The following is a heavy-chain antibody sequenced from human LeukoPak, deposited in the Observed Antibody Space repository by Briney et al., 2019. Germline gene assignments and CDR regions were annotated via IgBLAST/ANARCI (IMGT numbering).Heavy chain of an antibody. J-gene: IGHJ4*02. CDR1: VDTFTDFF. V-gene: IGHV1-2*02. CDR3: ARNRPGNEVDY. Sequence: ASVKVSCKASVDTFTDFFIHWVRQAPGQGLEWMAWINPNSGGTNYAQKFQGRVTMTRDTSISTAYMELSRLRSDDTAVYYCARNRPGNEVDYWGQGTLVTVSS. D-gene: IGHD1-1*01. CDR2: INPNSGGT.